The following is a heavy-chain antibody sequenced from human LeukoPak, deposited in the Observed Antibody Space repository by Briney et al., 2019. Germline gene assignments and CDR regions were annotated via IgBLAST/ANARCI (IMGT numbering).Heavy chain of an antibody. D-gene: IGHD4-23*01. V-gene: IGHV4-59*10. J-gene: IGHJ4*02. CDR2: IYTSGST. Sequence: NPSETLSLTCAVYGGSFSSYYWSWIRQPAGKGLEWIGRIYTSGSTNYNPSLKSRVTMSVDTSKNQFSLKLSSVTAADTAVYYCARNRRGKLDYWGQGTLVTVSS. CDR3: ARNRRGKLDY. CDR1: GGSFSSYY.